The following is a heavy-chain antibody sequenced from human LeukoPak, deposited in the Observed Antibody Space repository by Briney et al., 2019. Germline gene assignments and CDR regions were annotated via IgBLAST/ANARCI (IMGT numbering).Heavy chain of an antibody. CDR1: GGSISSYY. Sequence: SETLSLTCTVSGGSISSYYWSWIRQPAGKGLEWIGRIYTSGSTNYNPSLKSRVTMSVDTSKNQFSLKLSSVTAADTAVYYCARRYYDFWSGCYYFDYWGQGTLVTVSS. D-gene: IGHD3-3*01. CDR3: ARRYYDFWSGCYYFDY. CDR2: IYTSGST. V-gene: IGHV4-4*07. J-gene: IGHJ4*02.